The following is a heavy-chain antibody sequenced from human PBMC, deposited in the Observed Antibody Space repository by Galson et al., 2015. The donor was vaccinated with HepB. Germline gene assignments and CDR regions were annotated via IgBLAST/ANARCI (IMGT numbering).Heavy chain of an antibody. Sequence: SLRLSCAASGFTFDHYWVHWVRQAPGKGLMWVSRINADGSDTGYADSAEGRFTISRDNAKRVLYLQMDSLTVADTAVYYCARDSGSYPFDYWGQGTLVTLSS. CDR2: INADGSDT. J-gene: IGHJ4*02. CDR3: ARDSGSYPFDY. D-gene: IGHD1-26*01. CDR1: GFTFDHYW. V-gene: IGHV3-74*01.